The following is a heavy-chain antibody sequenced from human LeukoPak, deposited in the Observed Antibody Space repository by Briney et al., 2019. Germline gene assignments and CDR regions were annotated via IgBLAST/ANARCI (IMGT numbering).Heavy chain of an antibody. V-gene: IGHV3-7*01. Sequence: PGGSLRLSCAASGFTFSSYWMSWVRQAPGKGLEWVANIKQDGSEKYYVDSVKGRFTISRDNAKNSLYLQMNSLRAEDTAVYYCARVRGDYEPDAFDIWGQGTMVTVSS. D-gene: IGHD3-16*01. CDR3: ARVRGDYEPDAFDI. CDR2: IKQDGSEK. J-gene: IGHJ3*02. CDR1: GFTFSSYW.